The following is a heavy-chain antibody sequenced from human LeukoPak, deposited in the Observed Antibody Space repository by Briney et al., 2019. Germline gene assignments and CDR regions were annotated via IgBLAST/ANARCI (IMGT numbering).Heavy chain of an antibody. V-gene: IGHV3-7*01. J-gene: IGHJ4*02. CDR3: AGDLYRIVVVPHYFDY. D-gene: IGHD3-22*01. Sequence: GGSLRLSCAASVFTFSRYWMSWVRQARGKGLEWVANIKKDGSEKHYMDSVKGRFTISRDNAKNSLYLQMHSLRAEDTGVYYCAGDLYRIVVVPHYFDYWGQGNLVTVSS. CDR1: VFTFSRYW. CDR2: IKKDGSEK.